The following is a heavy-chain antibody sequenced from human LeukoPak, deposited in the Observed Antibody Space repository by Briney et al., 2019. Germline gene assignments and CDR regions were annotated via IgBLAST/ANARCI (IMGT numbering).Heavy chain of an antibody. V-gene: IGHV1-2*02. D-gene: IGHD2/OR15-2a*01. Sequence: GASVKVSCKASGYTFTGYYMHWVRQAPGQGLEWMGWINPNSGGTNYAQKFQGRVAMTRDTSISTAYMELSRLRSDDTAVYYCARDSNRMVRLDYWGQGTLVTVSS. CDR3: ARDSNRMVRLDY. CDR1: GYTFTGYY. J-gene: IGHJ4*02. CDR2: INPNSGGT.